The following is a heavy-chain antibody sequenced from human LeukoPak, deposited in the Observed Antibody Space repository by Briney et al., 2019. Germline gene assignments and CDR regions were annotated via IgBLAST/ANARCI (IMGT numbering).Heavy chain of an antibody. Sequence: GGSLRLSCAASGFTFSSYSMNWVRQAPGKGLEWVSYISSSSTIYYADSVKGRFTISRDNAKNSLYLQMNSLRAEDTAVYYCARVSTSSRKGSYWGQGTLVTVSS. D-gene: IGHD2-2*01. CDR3: ARVSTSSRKGSY. J-gene: IGHJ4*02. CDR1: GFTFSSYS. V-gene: IGHV3-48*01. CDR2: ISSSSTI.